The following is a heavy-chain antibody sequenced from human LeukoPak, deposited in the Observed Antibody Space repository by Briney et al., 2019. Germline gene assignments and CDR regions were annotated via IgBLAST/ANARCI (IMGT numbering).Heavy chain of an antibody. J-gene: IGHJ6*02. CDR1: GFTFSSYW. D-gene: IGHD2-2*02. Sequence: GGSLRLSCAASGFTFSSYWMSWVRQAPGKGLEWVANIKQDGSEKYYVDSVKGRFTISRDNAKNSLYLQMNSLRAEDTAVYYCARDFRVYCSSTSCYTSYYYYGMDVWGQGTTVTVSS. V-gene: IGHV3-7*01. CDR2: IKQDGSEK. CDR3: ARDFRVYCSSTSCYTSYYYYGMDV.